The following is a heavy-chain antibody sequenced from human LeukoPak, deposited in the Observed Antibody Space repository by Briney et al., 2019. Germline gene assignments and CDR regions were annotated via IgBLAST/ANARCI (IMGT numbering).Heavy chain of an antibody. V-gene: IGHV3-20*04. CDR3: ARDCSYGAFDY. CDR2: INWNGAGT. CDR1: GFTFDDYG. J-gene: IGHJ4*02. Sequence: PGGSLRLSCAASGFTFDDYGMSWVRQAPGKGPEWVSGINWNGAGTGYADSVKGRLTISRDNAKNSLYLQMNSLRAEDTALHYCARDCSYGAFDYWGQGALVTVSS. D-gene: IGHD5-18*01.